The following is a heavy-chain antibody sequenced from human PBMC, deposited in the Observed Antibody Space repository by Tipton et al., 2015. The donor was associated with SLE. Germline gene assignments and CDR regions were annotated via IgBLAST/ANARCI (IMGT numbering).Heavy chain of an antibody. Sequence: TLSLTCAVHGGSFSVYYWSWIRQSPEKGLEWIGHIYYIGSTNYNPSLKSRVTISVDTSKNQFSLKLNSVTAADTAVYYCARRYDSYPGYFDYWGQGTLVTVSS. J-gene: IGHJ4*02. CDR2: IYYIGST. CDR1: GGSFSVYY. V-gene: IGHV4-59*08. CDR3: ARRYDSYPGYFDY. D-gene: IGHD3-22*01.